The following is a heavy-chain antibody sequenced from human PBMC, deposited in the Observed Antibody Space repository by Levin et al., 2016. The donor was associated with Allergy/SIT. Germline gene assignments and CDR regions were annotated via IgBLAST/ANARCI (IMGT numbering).Heavy chain of an antibody. J-gene: IGHJ3*02. CDR3: ARDHLWSSSSPAFDI. V-gene: IGHV3-48*02. D-gene: IGHD6-6*01. CDR2: ISSSSNTI. CDR1: GFTFSLYS. Sequence: GESLKISCGASGFTFSLYSMNWVRQAPGKGPEWVSYISSSSNTINYADSVKGRFTISRDNANNSLSLQMNSLRDEDTAVYYCARDHLWSSSSPAFDIWGQGTMVTVSS.